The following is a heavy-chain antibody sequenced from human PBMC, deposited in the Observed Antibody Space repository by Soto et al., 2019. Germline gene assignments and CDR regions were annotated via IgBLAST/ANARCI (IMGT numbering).Heavy chain of an antibody. CDR1: GFTFSSYG. D-gene: IGHD5-18*01. CDR3: AKVKAKRGYSYGNLDY. V-gene: IGHV3-30*18. J-gene: IGHJ4*02. Sequence: PGGSLRLSCAASGFTFSSYGMHWVRQAPGKGLEWVAVISYDGSNKYYADSVKGRFTISRDNSKNTLYLQMNSLRAEDTAVYYCAKVKAKRGYSYGNLDYWGQGTLGTVSS. CDR2: ISYDGSNK.